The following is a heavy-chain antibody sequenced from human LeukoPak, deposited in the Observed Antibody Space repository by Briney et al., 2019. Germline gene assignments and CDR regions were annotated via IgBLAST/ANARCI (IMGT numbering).Heavy chain of an antibody. V-gene: IGHV4-59*08. Sequence: PSETLSLTCTVSGGSISSYYWSWIRQPPGKGLEWIGYIYYSGSTNYNPSLKSRVTISVDTSKNQFSLKLSSLTAADTAVYYCARLYQYGSGSYSYYYYYMDVWGKGTTVTVSS. J-gene: IGHJ6*03. CDR2: IYYSGST. D-gene: IGHD3-10*01. CDR1: GGSISSYY. CDR3: ARLYQYGSGSYSYYYYYMDV.